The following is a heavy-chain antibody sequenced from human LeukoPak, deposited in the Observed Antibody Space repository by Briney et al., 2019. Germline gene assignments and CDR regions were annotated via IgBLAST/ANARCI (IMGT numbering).Heavy chain of an antibody. Sequence: GGSLRLSCAGSGFTFTSYGMHWVRQAPGKGLEWVAVIWYDGSNKYYSESVKGRFTISRDNSKNTLYLQMNSLRAEDTAVYYCAGEKAYYFDYWGQGTLVTVSS. CDR3: AGEKAYYFDY. CDR1: GFTFTSYG. D-gene: IGHD3-16*01. J-gene: IGHJ4*02. CDR2: IWYDGSNK. V-gene: IGHV3-33*01.